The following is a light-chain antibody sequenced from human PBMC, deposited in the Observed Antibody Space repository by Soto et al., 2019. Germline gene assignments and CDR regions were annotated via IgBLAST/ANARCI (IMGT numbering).Light chain of an antibody. J-gene: IGKJ5*01. Sequence: EMVLTQSPATLSLSPGERATLSCRASQSVSSYLAWYQQKPGQAPGLLIYDASNRATGIPARFSGSGSGTDFTLTISSIAPEDFAVYYCQQRSNWSFGQGTRLEIK. V-gene: IGKV3-11*01. CDR2: DAS. CDR1: QSVSSY. CDR3: QQRSNWS.